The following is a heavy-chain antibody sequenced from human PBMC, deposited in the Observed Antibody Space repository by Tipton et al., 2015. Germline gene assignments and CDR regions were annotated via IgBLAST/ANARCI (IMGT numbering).Heavy chain of an antibody. CDR3: ARHTGDFRIPMWFHP. CDR2: SRNKVNNYST. V-gene: IGHV3-72*01. CDR1: GFSFSDHY. D-gene: IGHD3-10*01. J-gene: IGHJ5*02. Sequence: SLRLSCVASGFSFSDHYMEWVRQAPGKGLEWVGRSRNKVNNYSTKYAASVKDRFTISRDDSKNSLYLQMNSLKTEDTAVYYCARHTGDFRIPMWFHPWGRGTLVTVSS.